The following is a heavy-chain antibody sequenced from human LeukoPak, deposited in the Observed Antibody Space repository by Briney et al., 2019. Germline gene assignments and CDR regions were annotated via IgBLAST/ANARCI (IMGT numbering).Heavy chain of an antibody. CDR3: ARDLGPRNPHYFDY. V-gene: IGHV4-59*01. CDR1: GGSFSGYY. Sequence: SETLSLTCAVYGGSFSGYYWSWIRQPPGKGLEWIGYIYYSGSTNYNPSLKSRVTISVDTSKNQFSLKLSSVTAADTAVYYCARDLGPRNPHYFDYWGQGTLVTVSS. J-gene: IGHJ4*02. CDR2: IYYSGST. D-gene: IGHD1-14*01.